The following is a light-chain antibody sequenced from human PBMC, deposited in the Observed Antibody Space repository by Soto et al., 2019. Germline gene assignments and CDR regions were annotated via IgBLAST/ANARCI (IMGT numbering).Light chain of an antibody. V-gene: IGLV2-23*02. CDR3: CSYASSMTNV. CDR1: SSDVGSYNL. Sequence: QSVLTQPASVSGSPGQSITISCTGTSSDVGSYNLVSWFQQRPGKAPKLIIYEVSKRPSGLSNRFSGSKSGNTASLTISGLQAEDEAGYYCCSYASSMTNVFGSGTKVTDL. J-gene: IGLJ1*01. CDR2: EVS.